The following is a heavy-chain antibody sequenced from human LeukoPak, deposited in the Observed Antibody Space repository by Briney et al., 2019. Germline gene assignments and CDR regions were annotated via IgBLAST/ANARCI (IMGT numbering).Heavy chain of an antibody. D-gene: IGHD3-3*01. V-gene: IGHV3-23*01. J-gene: IGHJ4*02. CDR3: AKPPITIFGVVMAPY. CDR1: GFSFSSYA. CDR2: ISGSGGST. Sequence: GGSLRLSCAASGFSFSSYAMSWVRQAPGKGLEWVTAISGSGGSTYYADSVKGRFAISRDNSKNTLYLQMNSLRAEDTAVYYCAKPPITIFGVVMAPYWGQGTLVTVSS.